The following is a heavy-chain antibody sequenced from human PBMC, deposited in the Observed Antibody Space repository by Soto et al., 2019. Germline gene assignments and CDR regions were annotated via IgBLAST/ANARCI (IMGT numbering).Heavy chain of an antibody. CDR1: GLSVSDKY. CDR2: TYTGGNS. J-gene: IGHJ4*02. D-gene: IGHD3-10*01. Sequence: EVQLVQTGGGLIKPGGSLSLSCAASGLSVSDKYMSWVRQAPGKGLEWVSLTYTGGNSYFADFVKGRFIASRDISKNTLFLHMNSLAAEDTAVYYCAREGYAYGLDLWGQGSRVTVSS. CDR3: AREGYAYGLDL. V-gene: IGHV3-53*02.